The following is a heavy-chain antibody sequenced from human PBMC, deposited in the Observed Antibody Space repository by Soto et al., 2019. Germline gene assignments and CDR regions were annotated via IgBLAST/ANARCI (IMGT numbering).Heavy chain of an antibody. V-gene: IGHV3-11*01. D-gene: IGHD2-2*02. CDR1: GFTFSDYY. J-gene: IGHJ3*02. CDR2: ISSSGGTI. CDR3: ASASLVVPAAIHAFDI. Sequence: QVQLVESGGGLVKPGGSLRLSCAASGFTFSDYYMSWIRQAPGKGLEWVSYISSSGGTIYYADSVKGRFTISRDNAKNSLYLQMNSLRAEDTAVYYCASASLVVPAAIHAFDIWGQGTMVTVSS.